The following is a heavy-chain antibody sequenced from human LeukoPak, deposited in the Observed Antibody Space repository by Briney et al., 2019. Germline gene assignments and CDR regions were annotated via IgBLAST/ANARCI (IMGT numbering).Heavy chain of an antibody. CDR2: FDPEDGEI. CDR1: GDSLIELS. Sequence: GASVEVSCKVSGDSLIELSMHWVRQSPGKGLERMGGFDPEDGEIVYAQKFRGRVTMTTDTSTSTAYMELRSLRSDDTAVYYCARWTTVSHCFDYWGQGTLVTVSS. J-gene: IGHJ4*02. CDR3: ARWTTVSHCFDY. D-gene: IGHD4-17*01. V-gene: IGHV1-24*01.